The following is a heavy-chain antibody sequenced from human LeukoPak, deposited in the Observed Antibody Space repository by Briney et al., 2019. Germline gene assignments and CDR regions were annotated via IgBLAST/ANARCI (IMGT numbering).Heavy chain of an antibody. CDR3: ATSFGIAAAGTMDV. J-gene: IGHJ6*03. V-gene: IGHV1-2*02. Sequence: ASVKVSCKASGYTFTSYYMLWVRQAPGQGLEWMGWINPDSGGPNYAQKFQGRVTMTRDTSTSTAYMELSRLRSDDTAVYYCATSFGIAAAGTMDVWGKGTTVTVSS. D-gene: IGHD6-13*01. CDR2: INPDSGGP. CDR1: GYTFTSYY.